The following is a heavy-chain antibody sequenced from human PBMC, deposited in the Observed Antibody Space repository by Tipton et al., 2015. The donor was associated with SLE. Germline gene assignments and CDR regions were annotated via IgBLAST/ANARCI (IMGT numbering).Heavy chain of an antibody. CDR2: LYTSGTI. J-gene: IGHJ3*02. CDR3: ARSLKGAFDM. Sequence: LRLSCTVSGGSITSGSYFYNWIRQPAGKGLEWIGRLYTSGTIDYNPSLKSRVTISPDTSKNQFSLKLTSVTAADTAVYYCARSLKGAFDMWGQGTMVTVSS. CDR1: GGSITSGSYF. V-gene: IGHV4-61*02.